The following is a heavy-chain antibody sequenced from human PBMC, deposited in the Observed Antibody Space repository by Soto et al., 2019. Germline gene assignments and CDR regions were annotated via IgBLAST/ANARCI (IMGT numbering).Heavy chain of an antibody. CDR2: ISSTSSYT. CDR3: ASAPLGYCTNGVCSHGMDV. CDR1: GFTFSDYY. J-gene: IGHJ6*02. D-gene: IGHD2-8*01. V-gene: IGHV3-11*06. Sequence: PVGSLRLSCAASGFTFSDYYMSWIRQAPGKGLEWVSYISSTSSYTNYADSVKGRFTTSRDNAKNSLYLQMSSLRAEDTAVYYCASAPLGYCTNGVCSHGMDVWGQGTTVTVSS.